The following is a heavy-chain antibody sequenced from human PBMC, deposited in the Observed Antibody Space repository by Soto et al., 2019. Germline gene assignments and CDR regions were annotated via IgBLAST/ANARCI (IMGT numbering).Heavy chain of an antibody. Sequence: EVQLLESGGGLIQPGGSLILSCTASGFTFTNYAMSWVRQAPGRGLEWVSDISNSGGNTYHADSVKGRFAISRDNSKNTLSLQINSLRAEDTAVYYCAKHNSGINSAFDIWGQGTMVTVSS. CDR2: ISNSGGNT. CDR1: GFTFTNYA. D-gene: IGHD3-10*01. J-gene: IGHJ3*02. V-gene: IGHV3-23*01. CDR3: AKHNSGINSAFDI.